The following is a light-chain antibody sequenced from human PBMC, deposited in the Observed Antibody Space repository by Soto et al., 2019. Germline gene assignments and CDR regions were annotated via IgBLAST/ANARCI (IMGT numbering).Light chain of an antibody. Sequence: EIVLTQSPGTLSLSPGERATLSCRASQSVSSSYLAWYQQKPGQAPRLLIYGASSRATGIPDRFSGSGSGTDFTLTISRLEPEDFAVYYXXQYGSSPLTFGGGTKVEIK. J-gene: IGKJ4*01. CDR3: XQYGSSPLT. V-gene: IGKV3-20*01. CDR2: GAS. CDR1: QSVSSSY.